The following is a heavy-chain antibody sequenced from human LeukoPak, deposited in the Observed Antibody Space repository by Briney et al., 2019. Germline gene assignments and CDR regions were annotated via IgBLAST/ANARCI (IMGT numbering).Heavy chain of an antibody. CDR1: GFTLSSYN. V-gene: IGHV3-48*04. J-gene: IGHJ4*02. CDR2: IRNSGNTI. Sequence: GGSLRLSCAVSGFTLSSYNMNWVRQAPGKGLEWVSYIRNSGNTIYYADSVKGRFTISRDNAKNSLYLQMNSLRAEDTAVYYCARDPPPILTGYYFDYWGQGTLVTVSS. D-gene: IGHD3-9*01. CDR3: ARDPPPILTGYYFDY.